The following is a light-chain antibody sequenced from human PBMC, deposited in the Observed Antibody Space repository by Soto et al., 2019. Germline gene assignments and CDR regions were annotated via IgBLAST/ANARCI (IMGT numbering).Light chain of an antibody. J-gene: IGKJ5*01. CDR3: QQAYSFPVT. CDR1: QGLSSW. CDR2: AAS. V-gene: IGKV1D-12*01. Sequence: DIQMTQSPSTISASVGDRVTITCRASQGLSSWLAWYQQRPGKAPKLLIYAASNLQSGVPSRFSGSGSGTDFTLTIDSLQPEDFATYSCQQAYSFPVTFGQGTRLEMK.